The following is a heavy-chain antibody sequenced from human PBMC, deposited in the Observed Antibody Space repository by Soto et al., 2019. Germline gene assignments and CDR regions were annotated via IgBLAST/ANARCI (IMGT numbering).Heavy chain of an antibody. CDR1: GGSISSYY. J-gene: IGHJ4*02. CDR2: IHYSGST. V-gene: IGHV4-59*08. D-gene: IGHD6-19*01. Sequence: QVQLQESGPGLVKPSETLSLTCTVSGGSISSYYWSWIRQPPGKGLEWIGHIHYSGSTNYNPSLRSRVNMSVVTSQNQFSLKLSSVTAADTAVYYCARHVNVAVAGTGFDYWGQGTLVTVSS. CDR3: ARHVNVAVAGTGFDY.